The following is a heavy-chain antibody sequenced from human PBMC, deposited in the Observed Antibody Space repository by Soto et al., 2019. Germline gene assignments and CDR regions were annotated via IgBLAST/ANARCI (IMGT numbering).Heavy chain of an antibody. Sequence: QLQLQESGSGLVKPSQTLSLTCAVSGGSISSGGYSWSWIRQPPGKGLEWIGYIYHSGSTNYHPPLKSPAPISVDSSKNQFSLKLSSVTAADTAVYYCARVPGPWGQGTLVTVSS. J-gene: IGHJ5*02. CDR2: IYHSGST. V-gene: IGHV4-30-2*01. CDR1: GGSISSGGYS. CDR3: ARVPGP. D-gene: IGHD7-27*01.